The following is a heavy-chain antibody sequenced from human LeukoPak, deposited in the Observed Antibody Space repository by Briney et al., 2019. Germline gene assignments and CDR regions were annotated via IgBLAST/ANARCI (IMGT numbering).Heavy chain of an antibody. CDR2: ISGSGGST. D-gene: IGHD3-3*01. CDR1: GFTFSSYA. J-gene: IGHJ4*02. V-gene: IGHV3-23*01. Sequence: GSLRLSCAASGFTFSSYAMSWVRQAPGKGLEWVSAISGSGGSTYYADSVKGRFTISRDNSKNTLYVQMNSLRAGDTAVYYCAKDFYDFWSGYPADWGQGTLVTVSS. CDR3: AKDFYDFWSGYPAD.